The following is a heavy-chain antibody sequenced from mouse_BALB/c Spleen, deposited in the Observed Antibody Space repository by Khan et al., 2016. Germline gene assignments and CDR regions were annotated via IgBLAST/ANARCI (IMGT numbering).Heavy chain of an antibody. Sequence: QIQLVQSGPELKKPGETVKISCKAFGYTFTNYGMNWVKQAPGKGLKWMGWINTNTGEPTYAEEFKGRFAFSLETSASTAYLQINNLKNEDTATXLGARSGGNFDDWAQGTPLAASS. V-gene: IGHV9-3*02. CDR1: GYTFTNYG. D-gene: IGHD3-1*01. CDR3: ARSGGNFDD. CDR2: INTNTGEP. J-gene: IGHJ2*01.